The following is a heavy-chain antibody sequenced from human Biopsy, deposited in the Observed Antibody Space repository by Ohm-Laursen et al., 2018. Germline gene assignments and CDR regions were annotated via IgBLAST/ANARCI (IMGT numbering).Heavy chain of an antibody. CDR3: AKDKGTFNFYYYGMDD. V-gene: IGHV3-30*18. CDR1: GFTFSNSG. D-gene: IGHD2/OR15-2a*01. Sequence: SLRLSCAASGFTFSNSGMHWARQAPGKGLEWVAAISYDGSKTDYGDSVKGRLNISRDNSKNTLDLQMSSLRVEDTAVYFCAKDKGTFNFYYYGMDDWGQGTTVTVSS. J-gene: IGHJ6*02. CDR2: ISYDGSKT.